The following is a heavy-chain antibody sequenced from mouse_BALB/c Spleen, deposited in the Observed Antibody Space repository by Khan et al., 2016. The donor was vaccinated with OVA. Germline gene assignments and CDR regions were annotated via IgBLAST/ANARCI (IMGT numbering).Heavy chain of an antibody. Sequence: QVQLKQSGAELVRPGASVKLSCKASGYTFTDYYINWVKQRTGQGLEWIGEIYPRSGNTYYNEKFKGKATLTADKSSSIAYMQLSSLTSEDSAVYFCARRNYFGYTFAYWGQGTLVTVSA. J-gene: IGHJ3*01. CDR2: IYPRSGNT. D-gene: IGHD1-2*01. V-gene: IGHV1-77*01. CDR1: GYTFTDYY. CDR3: ARRNYFGYTFAY.